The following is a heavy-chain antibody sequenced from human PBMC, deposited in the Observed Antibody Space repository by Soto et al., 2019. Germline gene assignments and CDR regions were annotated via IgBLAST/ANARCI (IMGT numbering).Heavy chain of an antibody. CDR3: ARVGEAAAGRLGGQFDY. D-gene: IGHD6-13*01. Sequence: TSETLSLTCTVSGGSISSGGYYWSWIRQHPGKGLEWIGYIYYSGSTYYNPSLKSRVTISVDTSKNQFSLKLSSVTAADTAVYYCARVGEAAAGRLGGQFDYWGQGTLVTVSS. V-gene: IGHV4-31*03. CDR2: IYYSGST. J-gene: IGHJ4*02. CDR1: GGSISSGGYY.